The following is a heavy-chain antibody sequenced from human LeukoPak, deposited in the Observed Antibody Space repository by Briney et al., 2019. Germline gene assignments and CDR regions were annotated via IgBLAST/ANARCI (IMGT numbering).Heavy chain of an antibody. J-gene: IGHJ4*02. CDR2: ISSSSRYI. D-gene: IGHD5-18*01. CDR1: GFTFSSYS. V-gene: IGHV3-21*01. Sequence: PGGSLRLSCAASGFTFSSYSMNWVRQAPGKGLEWVSSISSSSRYIYYADSVKGRFTICRDNAKNSLYLQMNSLRAEDTAVYYCARGGDTALVYDYWGQGTLVTVSS. CDR3: ARGGDTALVYDY.